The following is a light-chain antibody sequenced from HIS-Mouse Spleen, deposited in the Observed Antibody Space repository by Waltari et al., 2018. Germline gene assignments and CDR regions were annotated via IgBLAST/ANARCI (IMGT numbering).Light chain of an antibody. V-gene: IGLV3-19*01. CDR2: GKN. CDR3: NSRDSSGNHVV. CDR1: SLRSYY. J-gene: IGLJ2*01. Sequence: SSELTQDPAVSVALGQTVRITCQGDSLRSYYASWYQQKPGQAPVLVIYGKNNRPSGIPHRFSGSSSGNTASLTITGAQAEDEADYYCNSRDSSGNHVVFGGGTKLTVL.